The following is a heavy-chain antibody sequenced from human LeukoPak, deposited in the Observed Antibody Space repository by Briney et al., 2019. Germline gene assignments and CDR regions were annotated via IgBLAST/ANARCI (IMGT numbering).Heavy chain of an antibody. J-gene: IGHJ4*02. CDR1: GGSISSYY. CDR3: ARHMGLGYSYGYPYFDY. CDR2: IYYSGST. V-gene: IGHV4-59*08. Sequence: SETLSLTCAVSGGSISSYYWSWIGQPPGKGLEWIGYIYYSGSTNYNPSLKSRVTISVDTSKNQFSLKLSSVTAADTAVYYCARHMGLGYSYGYPYFDYWGQGTLVTVSS. D-gene: IGHD5-18*01.